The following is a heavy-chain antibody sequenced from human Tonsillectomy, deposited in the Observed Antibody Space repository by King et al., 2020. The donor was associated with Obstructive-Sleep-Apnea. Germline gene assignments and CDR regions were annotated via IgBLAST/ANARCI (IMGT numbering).Heavy chain of an antibody. V-gene: IGHV4-4*02. D-gene: IGHD2-15*01. CDR2: IYHSGST. Sequence: VQLQESGPGLVKPSETLSLTCAVSGGSISSSNWWSWVRQPPGKGLEWIGEIYHSGSTNYNPSLKCRVTISVDKSKNQFSLKVSSVTAADTAVYYWARGTPHYCSGGSCYSYGLDYWGQGTLVTVSS. CDR3: ARGTPHYCSGGSCYSYGLDY. CDR1: GGSISSSNW. J-gene: IGHJ4*02.